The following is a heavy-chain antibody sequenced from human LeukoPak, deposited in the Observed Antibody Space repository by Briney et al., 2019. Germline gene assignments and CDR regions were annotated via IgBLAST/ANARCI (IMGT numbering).Heavy chain of an antibody. CDR1: GGSFSGYY. V-gene: IGHV4-34*01. CDR2: INHSGST. CDR3: ARNHGDYAEPAYYYYGMDV. D-gene: IGHD4-17*01. J-gene: IGHJ6*02. Sequence: SETLSLTCAVYGGSFSGYYWSWIRQPPGKGLEWIGEINHSGSTNYNPSLKSRVTISVDTSKNQFSLKLSSVTAADTAVYYCARNHGDYAEPAYYYYGMDVWGQGTTVPVPS.